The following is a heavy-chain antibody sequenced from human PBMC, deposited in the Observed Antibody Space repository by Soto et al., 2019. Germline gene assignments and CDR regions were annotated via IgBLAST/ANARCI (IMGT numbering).Heavy chain of an antibody. D-gene: IGHD3-22*01. V-gene: IGHV1-69*13. J-gene: IGHJ6*02. CDR1: GGTFSSYA. CDR3: AVIVDQEVGNDVYSRTKTNYYYGMDV. Sequence: GASVKVSCKASGGTFSSYAISWVRQAPGQGLEWMGGIIPIFGTANYAQKFQGRVTITADESTSTAYMELSSLRSEDTAVYYCAVIVDQEVGNDVYSRTKTNYYYGMDVWGQGTTVTVSS. CDR2: IIPIFGTA.